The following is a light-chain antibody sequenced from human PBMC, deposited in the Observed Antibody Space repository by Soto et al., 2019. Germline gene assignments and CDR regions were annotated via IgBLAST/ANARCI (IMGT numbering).Light chain of an antibody. J-gene: IGKJ4*01. CDR3: QHRRHWPPGAT. V-gene: IGKV3-11*01. CDR2: DAS. Sequence: EVVLTQSPATLSLSPGERATLSCRASQSVSTYLAWYQHKPGQAPRLLVYDASIRAPGTPASFSGGGSGTDLTHTISSLAPEGLALYYCQHRRHWPPGATFGGGTKVEIK. CDR1: QSVSTY.